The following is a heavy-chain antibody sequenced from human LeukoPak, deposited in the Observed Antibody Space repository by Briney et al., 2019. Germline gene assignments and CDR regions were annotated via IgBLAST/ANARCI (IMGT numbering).Heavy chain of an antibody. V-gene: IGHV3-7*01. Sequence: GGSLRLSCAASGFTFSNAWMSWVRQAPGKGLEWVANIKQDGSEKYYVDSVKGRFTISRDNAKNSLYLQMNSLRAEDTAVYYCARDRYGGNDYWGQGTLVTVSS. D-gene: IGHD1-26*01. J-gene: IGHJ4*02. CDR2: IKQDGSEK. CDR3: ARDRYGGNDY. CDR1: GFTFSNAW.